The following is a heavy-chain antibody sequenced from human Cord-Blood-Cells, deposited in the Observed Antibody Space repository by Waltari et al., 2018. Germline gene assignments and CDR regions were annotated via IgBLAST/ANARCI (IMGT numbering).Heavy chain of an antibody. CDR1: GYTFTSYY. D-gene: IGHD3-10*01. V-gene: IGHV1-46*01. J-gene: IGHJ4*02. CDR3: AKEYYGSGGGPYYFDY. CDR2: INPSGGST. Sequence: KKPGASVKVSCKASGYTFTSYYMHWVRQAPGQGLEWMGIINPSGGSTSYAQKFQGRVTMTRDTSTSTVYMELSSLRSEDTAVYYCAKEYYGSGGGPYYFDYWGQGTLVTVSS.